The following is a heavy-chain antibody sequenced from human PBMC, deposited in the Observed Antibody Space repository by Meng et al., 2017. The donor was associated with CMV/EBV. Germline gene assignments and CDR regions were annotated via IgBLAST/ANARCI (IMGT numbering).Heavy chain of an antibody. CDR1: GYSFTNFW. CDR3: ARPNYSNYLVGGMDV. V-gene: IGHV5-51*01. Sequence: GWSLRPSCKGSGYSFTNFWIGWVRQMSGKGLEWMGIIYPGDSDTRYSPSFQGQVTISADKSISTAYLQWSSLKASDTAMYYCARPNYSNYLVGGMDVWGQGTTVTVSS. J-gene: IGHJ6*02. CDR2: IYPGDSDT. D-gene: IGHD4-11*01.